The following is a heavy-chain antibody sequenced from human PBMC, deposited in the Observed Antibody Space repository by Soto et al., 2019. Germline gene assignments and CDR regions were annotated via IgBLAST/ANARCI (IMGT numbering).Heavy chain of an antibody. D-gene: IGHD2-2*01. CDR3: AHSDCSSTSCFVGSGSLSGRKTGFDY. J-gene: IGHJ4*02. V-gene: IGHV2-5*02. CDR1: GFSLSTSGVG. Sequence: SGPTLVNPTQTLTLTCTFSGFSLSTSGVGVGWIRQPPGKALEWLALIYWDDDKRYSPSLKSRLTITKDTSKNQVVLTMTNMDPVDAATYFCAHSDCSSTSCFVGSGSLSGRKTGFDYWGQRTLVTVSS. CDR2: IYWDDDK.